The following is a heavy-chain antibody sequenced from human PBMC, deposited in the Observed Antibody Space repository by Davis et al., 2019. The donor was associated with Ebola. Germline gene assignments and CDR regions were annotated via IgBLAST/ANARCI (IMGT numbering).Heavy chain of an antibody. CDR1: GYTFTGYY. J-gene: IGHJ4*02. CDR3: ARLSFGEVGFDY. D-gene: IGHD3-10*01. Sequence: ASVQVSCKASGYTFTGYYMHWVRQAPGQGLEWMGRINPNSGGTNYAQKFQGRVTMTRDTSISTAYMELSRLRSDDTAVYYCARLSFGEVGFDYWGQGTLVTVSS. CDR2: INPNSGGT. V-gene: IGHV1-2*06.